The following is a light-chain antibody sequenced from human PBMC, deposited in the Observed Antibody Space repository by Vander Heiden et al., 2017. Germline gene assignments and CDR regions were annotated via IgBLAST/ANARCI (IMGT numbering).Light chain of an antibody. V-gene: IGKV3-15*01. CDR1: QSVSSN. CDR3: QQYNDWPGT. J-gene: IGKJ1*01. Sequence: MTQSPATLSVSPGERATLSCRASQSVSSNLAWYQQKPGQAPRLLIYGASTRATGSPARFSGSGSGTEFTLTISSLQSEDFAVYYCQQYNDWPGTFGQGTRVEI. CDR2: GAS.